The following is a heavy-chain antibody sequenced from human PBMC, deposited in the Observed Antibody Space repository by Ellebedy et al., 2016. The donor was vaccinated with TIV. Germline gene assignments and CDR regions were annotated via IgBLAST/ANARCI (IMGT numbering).Heavy chain of an antibody. CDR2: LSGSGDNT. CDR3: AKDKFTVNMYFLGGEHLQH. CDR1: GFSFSSYA. Sequence: GGSLRLXXAASGFSFSSYAMTWVRQAPGKGLEWVSALSGSGDNTYYADSVKGRFTISRDNSKNTLYLQMNSPRAEDTAVYYCAKDKFTVNMYFLGGEHLQHWGQGTLVIVSS. V-gene: IGHV3-23*01. J-gene: IGHJ1*01. D-gene: IGHD4-17*01.